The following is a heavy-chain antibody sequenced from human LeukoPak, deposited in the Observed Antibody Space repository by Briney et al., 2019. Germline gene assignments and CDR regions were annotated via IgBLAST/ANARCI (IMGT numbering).Heavy chain of an antibody. J-gene: IGHJ4*02. CDR2: ISSSGSTI. Sequence: GGSLRLSCAASGFTFSDYYMSWIRQAPGKGLEWVSYISSSGSTIYYADSVKGRFTISRDNAKNSLYLQMNSLRAEDTAVYYCAKDQDYDFWSGYFDYWGQGTLVIVSS. V-gene: IGHV3-11*04. CDR1: GFTFSDYY. CDR3: AKDQDYDFWSGYFDY. D-gene: IGHD3-3*01.